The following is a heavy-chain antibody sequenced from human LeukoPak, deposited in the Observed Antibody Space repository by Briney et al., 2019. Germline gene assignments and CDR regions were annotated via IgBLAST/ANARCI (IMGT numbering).Heavy chain of an antibody. Sequence: SETLSLTCAVYGGSFSGYYWSWIRQPPGKGLEWIGEINHSGSTNYNPSFKSRVTISVDTSKNQFSLKLRSVTAADTAVYYCARAARQRPKMVRGVNNAFDIWGQGTMVTVSS. CDR2: INHSGST. V-gene: IGHV4-34*01. CDR3: ARAARQRPKMVRGVNNAFDI. J-gene: IGHJ3*02. D-gene: IGHD3-10*01. CDR1: GGSFSGYY.